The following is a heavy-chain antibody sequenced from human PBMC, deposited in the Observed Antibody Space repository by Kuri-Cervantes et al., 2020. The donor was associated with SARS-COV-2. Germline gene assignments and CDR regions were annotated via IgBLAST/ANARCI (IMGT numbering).Heavy chain of an antibody. V-gene: IGHV3-53*01. Sequence: GKSLKISCVASGFTVSSNYMSWVRQAPGRGLEWVSVLYTGGSSHYADSVKGRFTISRDNSKNTLYLQMNSLRVEDTAVYYCTRDPSTGWSRYFYGMDVWGQGTAVTVSS. CDR1: GFTVSSNY. D-gene: IGHD3-9*01. CDR2: LYTGGSS. J-gene: IGHJ6*02. CDR3: TRDPSTGWSRYFYGMDV.